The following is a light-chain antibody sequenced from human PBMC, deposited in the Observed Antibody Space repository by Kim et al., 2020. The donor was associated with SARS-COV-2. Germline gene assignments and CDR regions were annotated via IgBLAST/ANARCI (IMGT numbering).Light chain of an antibody. J-gene: IGLJ2*01. Sequence: NLVSWYKQPPDKAPQLIIYEVDKRPSGVSHRFSGAKSGNTASLTTSGLQAEDEADYYCSSYAGSTSFAVFGGGTQLTVL. CDR1: NL. V-gene: IGLV2-23*02. CDR3: SSYAGSTSFAV. CDR2: EVD.